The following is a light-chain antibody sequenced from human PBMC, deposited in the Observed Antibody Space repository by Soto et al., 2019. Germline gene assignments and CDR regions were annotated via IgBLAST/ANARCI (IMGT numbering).Light chain of an antibody. V-gene: IGLV1-47*01. CDR1: SSNIGSNP. Sequence: SVLTRPPSASGTRGQRVTISCSVSSSNIGSNPVYWYQQLPGTAPKLLIYRNNQRPSGVPDRFSGSKSGTSASLAISGLRSDDEADYFCATWDDSLNGFYVFGTGTKVTVL. CDR2: RNN. J-gene: IGLJ1*01. CDR3: ATWDDSLNGFYV.